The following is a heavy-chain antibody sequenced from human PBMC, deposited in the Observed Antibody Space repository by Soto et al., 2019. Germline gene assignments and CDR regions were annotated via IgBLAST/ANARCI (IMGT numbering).Heavy chain of an antibody. Sequence: SQTLSLTCAISGDSVSSNSAAWNWIRQSPSRGLEWLGRTYYRSKWYNDYAVSVKSRITINPDTSKNQFSLQLNSVTPEDTAVYYCARGTPRGGIAAAGTWFDPWGQGTLVTVSS. CDR1: GDSVSSNSAA. V-gene: IGHV6-1*01. CDR2: TYYRSKWYN. J-gene: IGHJ5*02. D-gene: IGHD6-13*01. CDR3: ARGTPRGGIAAAGTWFDP.